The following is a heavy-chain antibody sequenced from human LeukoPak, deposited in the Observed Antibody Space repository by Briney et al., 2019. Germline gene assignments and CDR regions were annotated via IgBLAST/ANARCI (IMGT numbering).Heavy chain of an antibody. J-gene: IGHJ5*02. D-gene: IGHD2-15*01. CDR2: INHSGST. CDR1: GDSITGYY. CDR3: ARGRADCSGGSCYGGWFDP. Sequence: SETLSLTCSVSGDSITGYYWSWIRQPPGKGLEWIGEINHSGSTNYNPSLKSRVTISVDTSKNQFSLKLSSVTAADTAVYYCARGRADCSGGSCYGGWFDPWGQGTLVTVSS. V-gene: IGHV4-34*01.